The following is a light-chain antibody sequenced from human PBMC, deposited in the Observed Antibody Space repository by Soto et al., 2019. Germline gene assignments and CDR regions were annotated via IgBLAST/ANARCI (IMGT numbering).Light chain of an antibody. J-gene: IGLJ1*01. CDR3: CSYAGYTRV. CDR1: SSDVGNCNC. V-gene: IGLV2-11*01. Sequence: QSALTQPASVSGSPGQSITISCTGASSDVGNCNCVSWYQQHPGKAPKLMIYDVSKRPSGVPDRFSGSKSGNTASLTISGLQAEDEADYYCCSYAGYTRVFGTGTKLTVL. CDR2: DVS.